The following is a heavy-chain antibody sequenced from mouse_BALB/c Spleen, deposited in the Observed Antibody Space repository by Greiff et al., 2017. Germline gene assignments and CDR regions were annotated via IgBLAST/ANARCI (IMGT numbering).Heavy chain of an antibody. CDR3: GSSAGYYEMDY. V-gene: IGHV5-17*02. D-gene: IGHD1-2*01. CDR2: ISSGSSTI. CDR1: GFTFSSFG. J-gene: IGHJ4*01. Sequence: EVQLVESGGGLVQPGGSRKLSCAASGFTFSSFGMHWVRQAPEKGLEWVAYISSGSSTIYYADTVKGRCIISRDNPKNTLFLQMTRLRSEDAAMYCCGSSAGYYEMDYWGQGTSVTVSS.